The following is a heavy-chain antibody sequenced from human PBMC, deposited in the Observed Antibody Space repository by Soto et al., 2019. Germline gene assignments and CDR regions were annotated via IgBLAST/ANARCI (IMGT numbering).Heavy chain of an antibody. D-gene: IGHD4-17*01. CDR3: AREGGAYGDYYLDY. CDR2: IYHSGST. CDR1: GGSVSSGGYS. V-gene: IGHV4-30-2*01. J-gene: IGHJ4*02. Sequence: PSETLSLTCAVSGGSVSSGGYSWSWIRQPPGKGLEWIGYIYHSGSTYYNPSLRSRVTISVDRSRNQFSLNLSSVTAADTAVYYCAREGGAYGDYYLDYWGQGALVTVSS.